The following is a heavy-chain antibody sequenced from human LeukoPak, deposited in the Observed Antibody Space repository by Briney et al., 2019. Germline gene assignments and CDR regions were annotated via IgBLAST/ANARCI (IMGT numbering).Heavy chain of an antibody. Sequence: GGSLRLSCAASGFTVSSNYMSWVRQAPGKGLEWVSVIYSGGSTYYADSVKGRFTISRDNSKNTLYLQMNSLRAEDTAVYYCARSVVAIRDLDYWGQGTLVTVSS. D-gene: IGHD2-15*01. J-gene: IGHJ4*02. CDR2: IYSGGST. CDR3: ARSVVAIRDLDY. CDR1: GFTVSSNY. V-gene: IGHV3-66*02.